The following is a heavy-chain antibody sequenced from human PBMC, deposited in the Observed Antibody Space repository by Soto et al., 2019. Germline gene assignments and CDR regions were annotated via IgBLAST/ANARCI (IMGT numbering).Heavy chain of an antibody. D-gene: IGHD2-15*01. CDR3: AKDVHILVLPAHYYSYCIHV. Sequence: GASGKVSCKGSGYTVTSYGISWVRQAPGQGLEKMGWISAYNGNINYAEKLQGRVTMTTDTSTSTAYMELRSLRSDDTAVYYCAKDVHILVLPAHYYSYCIHVLGPGLSVTVS. CDR2: ISAYNGNI. V-gene: IGHV1-18*01. CDR1: GYTVTSYG. J-gene: IGHJ6*02.